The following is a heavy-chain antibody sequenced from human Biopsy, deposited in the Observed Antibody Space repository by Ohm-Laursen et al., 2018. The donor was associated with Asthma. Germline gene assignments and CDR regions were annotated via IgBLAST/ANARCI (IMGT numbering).Heavy chain of an antibody. CDR2: IYWTDDK. CDR3: AYRYWWDYFDL. Sequence: PTQTLTLTCTFSGFSLSTSGVSLGWIRQPPGKALEWLALIYWTDDKRYSPSLKSRLTITQDTAKNQVVLTMTRMDPVDTATYFCAYRYWWDYFDLWGQGTLVTVSS. D-gene: IGHD2-15*01. CDR1: GFSLSTSGVS. J-gene: IGHJ4*02. V-gene: IGHV2-5*01.